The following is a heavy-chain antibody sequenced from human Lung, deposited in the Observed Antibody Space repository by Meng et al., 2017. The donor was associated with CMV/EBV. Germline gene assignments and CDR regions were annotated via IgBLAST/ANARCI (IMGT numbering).Heavy chain of an antibody. CDR2: IIPILGTV. D-gene: IGHD2-15*01. CDR3: ARGTAIVQYISSGLDI. CDR1: GGTFTGYA. J-gene: IGHJ3*02. V-gene: IGHV1-69*13. Sequence: SVXVSCKASGGTFTGYAVGWVRQAPGQGLEWMGGIIPILGTVNYAQNFQDRVTITADESTVTAYMELSSLRSEDTAVYYCARGTAIVQYISSGLDIWGQGTMVT.